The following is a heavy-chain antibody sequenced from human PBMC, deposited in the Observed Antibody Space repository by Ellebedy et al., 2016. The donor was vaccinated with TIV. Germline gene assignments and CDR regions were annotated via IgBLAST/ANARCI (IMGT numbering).Heavy chain of an antibody. CDR3: ARDYYGSGSYQDY. J-gene: IGHJ4*02. V-gene: IGHV3-11*06. CDR2: ISGSSTYT. D-gene: IGHD3-10*01. CDR1: GFTFSDYY. Sequence: PGGSLRLSCAASGFTFSDYYMSRIRQAPEKGLEWVSYISGSSTYTNYADSVKGRFTISRDNAKNSLFLQMNSLRAEDTAVYFCARDYYGSGSYQDYWGQGTLVTVSS.